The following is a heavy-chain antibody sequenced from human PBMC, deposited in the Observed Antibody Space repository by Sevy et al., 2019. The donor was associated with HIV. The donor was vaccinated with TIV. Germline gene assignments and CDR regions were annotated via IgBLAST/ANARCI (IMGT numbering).Heavy chain of an antibody. CDR3: ARALQDYYYGMDV. CDR1: GDSISSYY. Sequence: SETLSLTCTVSGDSISSYYWSWIRQPPGKGLEWFGYIYYSGSTNYNPSLKSRVAISKDTSKNQFSLKLSSVTAADTAVYYCARALQDYYYGMDVWGQGTTVTVSS. CDR2: IYYSGST. V-gene: IGHV4-59*01. J-gene: IGHJ6*02.